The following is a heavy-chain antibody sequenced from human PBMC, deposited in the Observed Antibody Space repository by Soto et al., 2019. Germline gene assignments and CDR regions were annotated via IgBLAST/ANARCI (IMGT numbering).Heavy chain of an antibody. CDR1: GGSFSGYY. D-gene: IGHD6-13*01. CDR3: ARVLIAAAGAANWFDP. CDR2: INHSGST. Sequence: PSETLSLTCAVYGGSFSGYYWTWIRQPPGKGLEWIGEINHSGSTNYNPSLKSRVTISVDTSKNQFSLKLSSVTAADTAVYYCARVLIAAAGAANWFDPWGQGTLVTVSS. V-gene: IGHV4-34*01. J-gene: IGHJ5*02.